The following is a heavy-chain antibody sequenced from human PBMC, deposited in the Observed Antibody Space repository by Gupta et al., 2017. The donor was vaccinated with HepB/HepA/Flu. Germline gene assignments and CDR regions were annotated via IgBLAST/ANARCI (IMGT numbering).Heavy chain of an antibody. CDR2: IKQDGSDK. CDR1: GFTFSSYW. J-gene: IGHJ4*02. D-gene: IGHD3-16*01. CDR3: ATSRGNNGDY. V-gene: IGHV3-7*01. Sequence: EEQLLESGGGLVQPGGSLRLSCAASGFTFSSYWMSWVRQAPGKGLEWVANIKQDGSDKYYVDSVKGRFTIARDNTKNSLYLQMDSLRVEDTAVYYCATSRGNNGDYWGQGTLVTVSS.